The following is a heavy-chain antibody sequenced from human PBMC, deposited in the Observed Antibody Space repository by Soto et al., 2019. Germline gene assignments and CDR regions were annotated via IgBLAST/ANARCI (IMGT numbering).Heavy chain of an antibody. V-gene: IGHV4-30-4*01. CDR2: IYKSATT. D-gene: IGHD2-15*01. Sequence: SETLSLTCSVSGDSISSVDYFWAWIRQPPGQAPEYIGYIYKSATTYYNPSFESRVAISLDTSKSQFSLNVTSVTAADTAVYFCARGRYCLTGRCFPNWFDSWGQGTLVTVSS. CDR3: ARGRYCLTGRCFPNWFDS. CDR1: GDSISSVDYF. J-gene: IGHJ5*01.